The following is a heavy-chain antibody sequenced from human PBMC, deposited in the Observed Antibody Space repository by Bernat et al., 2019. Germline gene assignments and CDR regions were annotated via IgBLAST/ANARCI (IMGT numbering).Heavy chain of an antibody. D-gene: IGHD4-23*01. CDR3: ARGAPTVVRRIDY. CDR2: ISYDGRNE. CDR1: GFTFSTYA. J-gene: IGHJ4*02. V-gene: IGHV3-30*04. Sequence: QVQRVESGGGVVQPGRSLRLSCAASGFTFSTYAMHWVRQAPGKGLEWVAVISYDGRNEYYADSVKGRFTISRDNSKNTLYLQMNSMRGEDTAVYYCARGAPTVVRRIDYWGQGTLVTVSS.